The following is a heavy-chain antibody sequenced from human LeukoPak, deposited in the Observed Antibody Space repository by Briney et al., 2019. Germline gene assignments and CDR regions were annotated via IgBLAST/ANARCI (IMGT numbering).Heavy chain of an antibody. J-gene: IGHJ4*02. D-gene: IGHD1-26*01. V-gene: IGHV3-15*01. CDR3: TTDSGPPSGYFDY. CDR1: GFTFSSYS. Sequence: PGGSLRLSCAASGFTFSSYSMSWARQAPGKGLEWVGHIKSKADGGTTDYAAPVKGRFTISRHDSKATLYLQMNSLKTEDTAVYYCTTDSGPPSGYFDYWGQGTLVTVSS. CDR2: IKSKADGGTT.